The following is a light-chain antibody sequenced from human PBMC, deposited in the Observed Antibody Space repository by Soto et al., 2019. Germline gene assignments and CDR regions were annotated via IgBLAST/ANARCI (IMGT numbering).Light chain of an antibody. CDR2: GAS. Sequence: EIVLTQSPGTVSLSPGERATLSCRASQSVNSNFLAWYQQKPGQAPRLLIYGASTRAAGVPDRFSGSGSGTDFTLTITRLEPEDFAVYYCQQYGRSPLMYTFGQGTKLGVK. CDR3: QQYGRSPLMYT. V-gene: IGKV3-20*01. CDR1: QSVNSNF. J-gene: IGKJ2*01.